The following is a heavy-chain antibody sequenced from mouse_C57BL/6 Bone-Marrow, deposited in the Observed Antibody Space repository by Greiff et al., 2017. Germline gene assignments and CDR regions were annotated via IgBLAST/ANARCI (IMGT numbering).Heavy chain of an antibody. J-gene: IGHJ2*01. CDR1: GYTFTSYW. Sequence: VQLQQPGAELVKPGASVKMSCKASGYTFTSYWITWVKQRPGQGLEWIGDIYPGSGSPNYNEKFKSKATLTVDTSSSAAYRQLSSLTSEDSAGYYCARWRGNWVFDYWGQGTTLTVSS. D-gene: IGHD4-1*01. CDR3: ARWRGNWVFDY. CDR2: IYPGSGSP. V-gene: IGHV1-55*01.